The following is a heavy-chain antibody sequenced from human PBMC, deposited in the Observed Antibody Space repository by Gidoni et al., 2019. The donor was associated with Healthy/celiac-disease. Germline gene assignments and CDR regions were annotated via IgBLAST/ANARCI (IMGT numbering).Heavy chain of an antibody. V-gene: IGHV3-30*01. Sequence: QVQLVESGGGVVQTRRSLRLSCPASVFTCSSYAMHWVRQAPGKGLEWVAVISYEGSNKYYADSVKGRFTISRDNSKNTLYLQMNSLRAEDTAVYYCARVIVDIVPPNSYYYYGMDVWGQGTTVTVSS. CDR2: ISYEGSNK. CDR1: VFTCSSYA. CDR3: ARVIVDIVPPNSYYYYGMDV. D-gene: IGHD5-12*01. J-gene: IGHJ6*02.